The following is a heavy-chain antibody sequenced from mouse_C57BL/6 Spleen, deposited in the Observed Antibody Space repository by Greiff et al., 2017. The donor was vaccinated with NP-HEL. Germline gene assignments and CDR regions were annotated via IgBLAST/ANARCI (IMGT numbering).Heavy chain of an antibody. D-gene: IGHD1-1*01. CDR2: INPNYGTT. J-gene: IGHJ1*03. CDR1: GYSFTDYN. Sequence: VHVKQSGPELVKPGASVKISCKASGYSFTDYNMNWVKQSNGKSLEWIGVINPNYGTTSYNQKFKGKATLTVDQSSSTAYMQLNSLTSEDSAVYYCASYYYGSSWYFDVWGTGTTVTVSS. V-gene: IGHV1-39*01. CDR3: ASYYYGSSWYFDV.